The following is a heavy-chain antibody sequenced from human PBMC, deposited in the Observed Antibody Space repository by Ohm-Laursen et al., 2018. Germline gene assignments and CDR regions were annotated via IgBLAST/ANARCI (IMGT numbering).Heavy chain of an antibody. CDR1: GGSINSYY. J-gene: IGHJ4*02. Sequence: SDTLSLTCTVSGGSINSYYWNWIRQPPGKGLEWIGYIYTSGSTNYNPSLKSRVTMSVDTSKNQFSLKLSSVTAADTAVYYCARGGELKRVPDYWGQGTLVTVSS. D-gene: IGHD2-2*01. CDR2: IYTSGST. CDR3: ARGGELKRVPDY. V-gene: IGHV4-4*08.